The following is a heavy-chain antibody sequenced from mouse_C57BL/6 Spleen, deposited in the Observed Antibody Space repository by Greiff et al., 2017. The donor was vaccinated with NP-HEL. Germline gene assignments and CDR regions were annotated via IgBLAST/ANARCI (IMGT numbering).Heavy chain of an antibody. CDR1: GYTFTSYW. CDR2: IDPSDSYT. D-gene: IGHD1-1*01. CDR3: ARLYYYGSLYAMDY. V-gene: IGHV1-69*01. J-gene: IGHJ4*01. Sequence: VQLQQSGAELVMPGASVKLSCKASGYTFTSYWMHWVKQRPGQGLEWIGEIDPSDSYTNYNQKFKGKSTLTVDKSSSTAYMQLSSLTSEDSAVYYCARLYYYGSLYAMDYWGQGTSVTVSS.